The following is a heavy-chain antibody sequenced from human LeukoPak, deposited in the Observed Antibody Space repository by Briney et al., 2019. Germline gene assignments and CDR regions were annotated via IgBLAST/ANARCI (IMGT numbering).Heavy chain of an antibody. CDR2: IYTSGST. CDR1: GGSISSYY. Sequence: SETLSLTCTVSGGSISSYYWSWIRQPAGKGLEWIGRIYTSGSTNYNPSLKSRVTMSVGTSKNQFSLKLSSVTAADTAVYYCASAHSGYYYYYMDVWGKGTTVTVSS. V-gene: IGHV4-4*07. J-gene: IGHJ6*03. D-gene: IGHD3-10*01. CDR3: ASAHSGYYYYYMDV.